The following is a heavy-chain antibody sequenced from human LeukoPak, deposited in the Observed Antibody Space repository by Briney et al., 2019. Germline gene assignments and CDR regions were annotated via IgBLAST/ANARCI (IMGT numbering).Heavy chain of an antibody. J-gene: IGHJ4*02. D-gene: IGHD7-27*01. CDR3: AAGLGNYFDY. Sequence: ASVEVSCKASGFTFTTFALQWVRRARGQRLEWIGWIVVDGGNTHYAQKFQERVDIITDRSTNTVFMELRSLRSDDTAVYYCAAGLGNYFDYWGQGTLVTVSS. V-gene: IGHV1-58*01. CDR2: IVVDGGNT. CDR1: GFTFTTFA.